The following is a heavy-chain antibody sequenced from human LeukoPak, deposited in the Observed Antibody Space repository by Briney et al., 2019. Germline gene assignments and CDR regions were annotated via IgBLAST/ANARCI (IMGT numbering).Heavy chain of an antibody. J-gene: IGHJ4*02. D-gene: IGHD3-16*02. V-gene: IGHV3-73*01. CDR2: IRSKANSYAT. CDR1: GFTFSGSA. Sequence: GGSLRLSCAASGFTFSGSAMHWVRQASGKGLEWVGRIRSKANSYATAYAASVKGRFTISRDDSKNTAYLQMNSLKTEGTAVYYCTRPSDDYVWGSYRGLDYWGQGTLVTVSS. CDR3: TRPSDDYVWGSYRGLDY.